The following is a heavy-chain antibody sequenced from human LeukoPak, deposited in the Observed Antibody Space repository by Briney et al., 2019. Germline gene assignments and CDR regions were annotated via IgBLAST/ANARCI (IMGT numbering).Heavy chain of an antibody. CDR2: ISSYNANT. J-gene: IGHJ4*02. Sequence: GASVKVSCKTSGYTFSCYGISWVRQAPGQGLEWMGWISSYNANTNYAQKFQGRVTMTRDTSTSTAYMELRSLRSDDTAVYYCARDAAYGDYVWIDYWGQGTLVTVSS. V-gene: IGHV1-18*01. CDR1: GYTFSCYG. CDR3: ARDAAYGDYVWIDY. D-gene: IGHD4-17*01.